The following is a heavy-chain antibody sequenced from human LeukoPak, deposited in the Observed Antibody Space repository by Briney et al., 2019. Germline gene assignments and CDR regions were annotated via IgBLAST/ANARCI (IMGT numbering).Heavy chain of an antibody. D-gene: IGHD3-3*01. CDR2: ISGGGGNT. CDR1: KFAFSSYA. J-gene: IGHJ6*02. Sequence: GGSLRLSCAASKFAFSSYAMSWVRQAPGKGLEWVSAISGGGGNTYYADSVKGRFTISRDNAKNSLYLQVNSLRAEDTAVYYCARDNDFWSGYFYYYYYGMDVWGQGTTVTVSS. CDR3: ARDNDFWSGYFYYYYYGMDV. V-gene: IGHV3-23*01.